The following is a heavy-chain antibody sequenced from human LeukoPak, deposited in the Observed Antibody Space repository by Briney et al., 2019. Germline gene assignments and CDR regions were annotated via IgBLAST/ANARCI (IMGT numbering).Heavy chain of an antibody. J-gene: IGHJ4*02. D-gene: IGHD1-26*01. V-gene: IGHV3-66*01. CDR1: GFTVSSNY. CDR2: IYSGGSI. CDR3: ARGRPVGASTVEDY. Sequence: PGGSLRLSCAASGFTVSSNYMSWVRQAPGKGLEWVSVIYSGGSIYYADSVKGRFTISRDDSKNTLYLQMNNLGAEDTAVYYCARGRPVGASTVEDYWGQGTLVIVSS.